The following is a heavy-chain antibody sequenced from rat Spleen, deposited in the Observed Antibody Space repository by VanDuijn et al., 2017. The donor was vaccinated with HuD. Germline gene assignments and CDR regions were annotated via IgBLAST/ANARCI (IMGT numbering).Heavy chain of an antibody. Sequence: EVQLVESGGGLVQPGRSLKLTCEASGFTFNNYWLTWIRQAPGKGLEWVATITHIGGITYYPDSVKGRFTISRDNAKSTLYLQMNSLRSEDTATYYCTREDWVPDYWGQGVKVTIS. CDR3: TREDWVPDY. J-gene: IGHJ2*01. CDR1: GFTFNNYW. CDR2: ITHIGGIT. D-gene: IGHD5-1*01. V-gene: IGHV5-31*01.